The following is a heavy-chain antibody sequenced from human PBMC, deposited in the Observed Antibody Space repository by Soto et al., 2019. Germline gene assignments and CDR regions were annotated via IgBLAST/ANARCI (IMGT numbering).Heavy chain of an antibody. V-gene: IGHV5-10-1*01. Sequence: EVQLVQSGAEVKKPGESLRISCKGSGYSFTSYWISWVRQMPGKGMEWMGRIDPSDFYTNYSPSFQGHVTISADKSISTAYLQWSILKASDTAMYYCARLAMATRRGYYGMDVWGQGTTVTVSS. J-gene: IGHJ6*02. D-gene: IGHD5-12*01. CDR1: GYSFTSYW. CDR3: ARLAMATRRGYYGMDV. CDR2: IDPSDFYT.